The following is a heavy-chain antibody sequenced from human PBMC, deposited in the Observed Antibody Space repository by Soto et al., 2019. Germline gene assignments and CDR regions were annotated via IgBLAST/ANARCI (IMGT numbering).Heavy chain of an antibody. CDR1: GGSISNDR. V-gene: IGHV4-4*07. D-gene: IGHD4-17*01. J-gene: IGHJ4*02. CDR2: IFASGRT. CDR3: TRGTFETTALFY. Sequence: SETLSLTCTVSGGSISNDRWSWVRQPAGKGLEWIGRIFASGRTNYNPSLQSRVTMSVDTSKNQFSLTMTSLAAADTAVYYCTRGTFETTALFYWGKGITVTVSA.